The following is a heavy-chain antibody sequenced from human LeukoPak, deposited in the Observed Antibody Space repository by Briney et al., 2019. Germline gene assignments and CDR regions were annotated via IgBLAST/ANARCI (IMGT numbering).Heavy chain of an antibody. J-gene: IGHJ4*02. V-gene: IGHV4-30-4*01. Sequence: SQTLSLTCTVSGGSISSGDYYWGWLRQPPGMGLEWIGYIYYSGSTYYNPSLKSRVTISVDTSKDQFSLKLSSVTAADTAVYYCARGGYYGSGSYWGTFDYWGQGTLVTVSS. CDR3: ARGGYYGSGSYWGTFDY. CDR2: IYYSGST. CDR1: GGSISSGDYY. D-gene: IGHD3-10*01.